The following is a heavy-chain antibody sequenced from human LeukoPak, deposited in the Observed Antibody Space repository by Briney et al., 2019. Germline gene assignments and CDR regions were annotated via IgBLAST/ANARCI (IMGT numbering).Heavy chain of an antibody. CDR1: GYTFTSYG. V-gene: IGHV1-18*01. CDR3: ARDLGIFGVVIRFDY. Sequence: ASVKVSCKASGYTFTSYGISWVRQAPGQGLEWMGWISAYNGNTNYAQKLQGRVTMTTDTSTSTAYMELRSLRAEDTAVYYCARDLGIFGVVIRFDYWGQGTLVIVSS. J-gene: IGHJ4*02. CDR2: ISAYNGNT. D-gene: IGHD3-3*01.